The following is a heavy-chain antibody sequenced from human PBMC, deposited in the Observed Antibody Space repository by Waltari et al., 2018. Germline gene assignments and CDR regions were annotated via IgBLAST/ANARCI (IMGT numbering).Heavy chain of an antibody. Sequence: EVQLVESGGGFLQPGGFLRLSCTAPGVSFDTCAMSWVRQAPGKGLEWVSAISGSGGSTYYEDSVKGRFTISRDNSKNTLYLQMNNLSAEDTALYYCTKGATVTSATKYYYMDVWGKGTTVTVSS. J-gene: IGHJ6*03. CDR2: ISGSGGST. V-gene: IGHV3-23*04. CDR1: GVSFDTCA. D-gene: IGHD4-17*01. CDR3: TKGATVTSATKYYYMDV.